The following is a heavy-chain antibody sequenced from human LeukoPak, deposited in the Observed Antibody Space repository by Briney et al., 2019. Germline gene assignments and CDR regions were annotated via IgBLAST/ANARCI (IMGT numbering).Heavy chain of an antibody. CDR1: GYTFTSYG. CDR3: ARPGAMETYYYDSSGYYYFDY. CDR2: IRAYNGNT. D-gene: IGHD3-22*01. J-gene: IGHJ4*02. V-gene: IGHV1-18*01. Sequence: ASVKVSCKASGYTFTSYGISWVRQAPGQGLEWMGWIRAYNGNTNHAQKLQGRVTMTTDTSTSTAYMELRSLRSDDTAVHYCARPGAMETYYYDSSGYYYFDYWGQGTLVTVSS.